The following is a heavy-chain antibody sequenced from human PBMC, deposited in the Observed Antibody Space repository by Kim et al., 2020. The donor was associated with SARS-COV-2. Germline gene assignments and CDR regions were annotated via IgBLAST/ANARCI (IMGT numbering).Heavy chain of an antibody. CDR1: GGTFSSYA. CDR3: ASHTEGGSIAARLGDYYYGMDV. V-gene: IGHV1-69*13. J-gene: IGHJ6*02. CDR2: IIPIFGTA. D-gene: IGHD6-6*01. Sequence: SVKVSCKASGGTFSSYAISWVRQAPGQGLEWMGGIIPIFGTANYAQKFQGRVTITADESTSTAYMELSSLRSEDTAVYYCASHTEGGSIAARLGDYYYGMDVWGQGTTVTVSS.